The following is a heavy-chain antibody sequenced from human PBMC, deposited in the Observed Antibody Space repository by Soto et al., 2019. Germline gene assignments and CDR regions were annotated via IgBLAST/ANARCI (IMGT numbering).Heavy chain of an antibody. V-gene: IGHV3-30*18. D-gene: IGHD6-19*01. CDR3: AKGARLSIAVAGMCDY. J-gene: IGHJ4*02. CDR2: ISNDGSNK. CDR1: GFTFSSYG. Sequence: QVQLVESGGGVVQPGRSLRLSCAASGFTFSSYGMHWVRQAPGKGLEWVAVISNDGSNKYYADSVKGRFTISRDNSTNTLYLQMTSLRAEDTAVYYCAKGARLSIAVAGMCDYWGQGNLVPVSS.